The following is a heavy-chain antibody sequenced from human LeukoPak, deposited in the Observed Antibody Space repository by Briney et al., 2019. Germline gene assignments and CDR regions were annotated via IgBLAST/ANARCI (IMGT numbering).Heavy chain of an antibody. D-gene: IGHD2-2*01. Sequence: GGSLRLSCAASGFTFSSYAMNWVRQAPGKGLEWVSAITSAGNTYYADSVKGRFTITRDSSKNTLYLQMNSLRSEDTAVYYCAKGGGPYHLPTDYWGQGTLVTVSS. CDR3: AKGGGPYHLPTDY. CDR1: GFTFSSYA. CDR2: ITSAGNT. J-gene: IGHJ4*02. V-gene: IGHV3-23*01.